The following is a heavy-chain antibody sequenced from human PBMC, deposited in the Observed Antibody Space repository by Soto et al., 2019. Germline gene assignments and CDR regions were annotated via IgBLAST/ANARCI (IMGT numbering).Heavy chain of an antibody. CDR1: GGSFSGYY. CDR3: ARDTLSGYSGSPFDY. Sequence: QVQLQQWGAGLLKPSETLSLTCAVYGGSFSGYYWSWIRQPPGKGLEWIGEINHSGSTNYNPSLKSRVTISVDTSKNQFSLKLSSVTAADTAVHYCARDTLSGYSGSPFDYWGQGTLVTVSS. D-gene: IGHD5-12*01. V-gene: IGHV4-34*01. J-gene: IGHJ4*02. CDR2: INHSGST.